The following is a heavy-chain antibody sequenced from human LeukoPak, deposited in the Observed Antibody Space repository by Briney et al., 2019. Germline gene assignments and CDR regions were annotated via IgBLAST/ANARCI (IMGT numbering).Heavy chain of an antibody. CDR1: GYSFTSYW. Sequence: GESLKISCKGSGYSFTSYWIGWVRQMPGKGLEWMGIIYPGDSDTRYSPPFQGQVTISADKSISTAYLQWSSLKASDTAMYYCASLYYYDSSGYYEAPSAFDIWGQGTMVTVSS. CDR3: ASLYYYDSSGYYEAPSAFDI. CDR2: IYPGDSDT. J-gene: IGHJ3*02. V-gene: IGHV5-51*01. D-gene: IGHD3-22*01.